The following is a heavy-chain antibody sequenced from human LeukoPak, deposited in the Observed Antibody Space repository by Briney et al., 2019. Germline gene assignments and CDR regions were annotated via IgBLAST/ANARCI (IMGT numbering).Heavy chain of an antibody. D-gene: IGHD2-15*01. CDR3: ARDLSKVATTYYDY. J-gene: IGHJ4*02. Sequence: ASVKVSCKASGYIFTSYGITWVRQAPGQGLEWMGWISPYNGNTNYAQRLQGRVTMTTETSTRTACMELSSLRSDDTAIYYCARDLSKVATTYYDYWGQGTLVTVSS. CDR1: GYIFTSYG. CDR2: ISPYNGNT. V-gene: IGHV1-18*01.